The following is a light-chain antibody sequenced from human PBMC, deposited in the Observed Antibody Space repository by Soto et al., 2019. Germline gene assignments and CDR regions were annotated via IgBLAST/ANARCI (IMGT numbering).Light chain of an antibody. CDR1: SSDVGGYNY. CDR2: DVS. V-gene: IGLV2-14*03. J-gene: IGLJ3*02. Sequence: QSALTQPASVSGSPGQSITISCTGTSSDVGGYNYVSWYQHHPGKAPKLMIYDVSNRPSGVSNRFSGSKSCNTASLTISGLQAEDEADYYCSSYTSSSTWVIGGGTKVTVL. CDR3: SSYTSSSTWV.